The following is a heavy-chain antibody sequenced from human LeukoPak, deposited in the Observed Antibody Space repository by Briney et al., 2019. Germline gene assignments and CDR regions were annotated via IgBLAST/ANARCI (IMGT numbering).Heavy chain of an antibody. Sequence: GGSLRLSCAASGFTVSSNYMSWVRQAPGKGLEWVSVIYSGGSTYYADSVKGRFTISRDNSKNTLYLQMNSLRAEDTAVYYCATYSSSWWFYFDYWGQGTLVTVSS. V-gene: IGHV3-66*01. D-gene: IGHD6-13*01. CDR2: IYSGGST. CDR3: ATYSSSWWFYFDY. J-gene: IGHJ4*02. CDR1: GFTVSSNY.